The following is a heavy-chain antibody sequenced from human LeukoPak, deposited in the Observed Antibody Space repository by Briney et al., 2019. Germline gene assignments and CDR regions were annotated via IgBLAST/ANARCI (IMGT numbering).Heavy chain of an antibody. D-gene: IGHD4-17*01. V-gene: IGHV4-59*01. J-gene: IGHJ5*02. CDR3: ARALDYGDLRWFDP. CDR1: GGSISSYY. CDR2: IYYSGST. Sequence: SETLSLTCTVSGGSISSYYWSWIRQPPGKGLEWIGYIYYSGSTNYNPSLKSRVTISVDTSKNQFSLKLSSVTAADTAVYYCARALDYGDLRWFDPWGQGTLVTVSS.